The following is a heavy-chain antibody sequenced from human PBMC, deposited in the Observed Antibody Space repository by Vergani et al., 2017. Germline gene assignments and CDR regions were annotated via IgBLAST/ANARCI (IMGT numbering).Heavy chain of an antibody. CDR1: GFTLSSYA. D-gene: IGHD3-10*01. Sequence: QVQLVESGGGVVQPGRSLRLSCAASGFTLSSYAMHWVRQAPGKGLEWVAVISYDGSNKYYADSVKGRFTISRDNSKNTLYLQMNSLRAEDTAVYYCARDPSDGSGMDWGQGTLVTVSS. V-gene: IGHV3-30*04. CDR3: ARDPSDGSGMD. J-gene: IGHJ4*02. CDR2: ISYDGSNK.